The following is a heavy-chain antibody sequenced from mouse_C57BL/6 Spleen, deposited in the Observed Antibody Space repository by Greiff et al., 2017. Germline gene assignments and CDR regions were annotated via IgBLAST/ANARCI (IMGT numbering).Heavy chain of an antibody. CDR1: GYTFTSYW. J-gene: IGHJ4*01. Sequence: VQLQQPGTELVKPGASVKLSCKASGYTFTSYWMHWVKQRPGQGLEWIGNINPSNGGTNYNEKFKSKATLTVDKSSSTAYMQLSSLTSEDSAVYCCARSDYYGSLYYAMDYWGQGTSVTVSS. CDR3: ARSDYYGSLYYAMDY. D-gene: IGHD1-1*01. CDR2: INPSNGGT. V-gene: IGHV1-53*01.